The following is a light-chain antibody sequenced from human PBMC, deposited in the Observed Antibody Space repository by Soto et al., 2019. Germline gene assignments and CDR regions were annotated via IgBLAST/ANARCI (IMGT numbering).Light chain of an antibody. V-gene: IGLV2-14*01. CDR3: SAFTSRSSLV. CDR2: EVR. CDR1: RRDVGAHNL. J-gene: IGLJ2*01. Sequence: QSVLTQPASVSGSPGQSITISCSGTRRDVGAHNLVSWYLQHPGKAPQLLIYEVRNRPSGISSRFSGSRSGNTASLTISSLLPEDEADYYCSAFTSRSSLVFGGGTKLTVL.